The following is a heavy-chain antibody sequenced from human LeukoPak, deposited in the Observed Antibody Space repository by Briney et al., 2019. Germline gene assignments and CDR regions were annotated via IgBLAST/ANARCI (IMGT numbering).Heavy chain of an antibody. CDR1: GFTFEDYA. V-gene: IGHV3-9*01. CDR3: AKDISSLIYYYYGMYV. D-gene: IGHD3-3*02. J-gene: IGHJ6*02. CDR2: INWNSGSI. Sequence: GRSLRLSCAAPGFTFEDYAMHWVRQAPGKGLEWGSGINWNSGSIDYADSVKGRFTISRDNAKNSLYLQMNSLGAEDTALYYCAKDISSLIYYYYGMYVWGQGTTVTVSS.